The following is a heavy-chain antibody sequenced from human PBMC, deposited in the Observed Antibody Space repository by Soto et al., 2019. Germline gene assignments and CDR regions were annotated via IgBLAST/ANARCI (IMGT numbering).Heavy chain of an antibody. CDR1: GYTFTSYA. V-gene: IGHV1-3*01. CDR2: INAGNGNT. D-gene: IGHD2-2*01. CDR3: ARAIVPAACDY. Sequence: QVQLVQSGAEVKKPGASVKVSCKASGYTFTSYAMHWVRQAPGQRLEWMGWINAGNGNTKYSQKFQGRVTITRDTSASTADMELSSLRSEDTAVYYCARAIVPAACDYWGQGTLVTVSS. J-gene: IGHJ4*02.